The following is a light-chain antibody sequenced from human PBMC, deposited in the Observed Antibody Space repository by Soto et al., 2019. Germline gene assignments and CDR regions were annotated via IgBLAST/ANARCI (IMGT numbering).Light chain of an antibody. CDR3: ATWDDSLDGDV. CDR2: SHN. Sequence: QSVLTQPPSAPGTPGQRVTISCSGSSSNIGSNTVNWYQPLPGTAPKLLIYSHNQRPSGVPDRFSVSKSGTSASLAISGLQSEDEADYYCATWDDSLDGDVFGTGTKLTVL. CDR1: SSNIGSNT. J-gene: IGLJ1*01. V-gene: IGLV1-44*01.